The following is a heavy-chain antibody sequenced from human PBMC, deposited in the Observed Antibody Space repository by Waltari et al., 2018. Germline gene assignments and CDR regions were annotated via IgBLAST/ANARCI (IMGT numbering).Heavy chain of an antibody. CDR2: INPNSGGT. V-gene: IGHV1-2*06. D-gene: IGHD2-15*01. J-gene: IGHJ6*02. Sequence: QVQLVQSGAEVKKPGASVKVSCKASGYTFTGYYMHWVRLAPGQGLEWMGRINPNSGGTNYAQKFQGRVTMTRDTSISTAYMELSRLRSDDTAVYYCARTPSGYCSGGSCYGMDVWGQGTTVTVSS. CDR3: ARTPSGYCSGGSCYGMDV. CDR1: GYTFTGYY.